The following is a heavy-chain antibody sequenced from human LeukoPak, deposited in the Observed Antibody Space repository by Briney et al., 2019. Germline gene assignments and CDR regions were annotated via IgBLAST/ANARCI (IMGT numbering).Heavy chain of an antibody. CDR3: ARGIQLWQDAFDI. CDR1: GYTFTGYY. CDR2: INPNSGGT. V-gene: IGHV1-2*06. Sequence: GASVKVSCKASGYTFTGYYMHWVRQAPGQGLEWMGRINPNSGGTNYAQKFQGRVTMTRDTSISTAYMELSRLRSDDTAVYYCARGIQLWQDAFDIWGQGTMVTVSS. J-gene: IGHJ3*02. D-gene: IGHD5-18*01.